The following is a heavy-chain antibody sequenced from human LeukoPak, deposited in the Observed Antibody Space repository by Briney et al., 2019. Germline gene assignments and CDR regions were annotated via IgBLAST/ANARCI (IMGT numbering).Heavy chain of an antibody. CDR1: GFTFSSYD. J-gene: IGHJ4*02. Sequence: GGSLRLSCAASGFTFSSYDMHWVRQAPGKGLEWVSAISGSGGSTYYADSVKGRFTISRDNSKNTLYLQMNSLRAEDTAVYYCANPMYSSSWYEVRYWGQGTLVTVSS. CDR3: ANPMYSSSWYEVRY. CDR2: ISGSGGST. V-gene: IGHV3-23*01. D-gene: IGHD6-13*01.